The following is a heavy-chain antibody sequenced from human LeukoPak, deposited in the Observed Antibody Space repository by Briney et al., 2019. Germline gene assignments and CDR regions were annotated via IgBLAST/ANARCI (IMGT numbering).Heavy chain of an antibody. D-gene: IGHD2-15*01. CDR3: ARATVGLDY. V-gene: IGHV3-13*04. CDR2: IGTAGDT. CDR1: GFTFSSYD. J-gene: IGHJ4*02. Sequence: GGSLRLSCAASGFTFSSYDMHWVRQATGKGLEWVSSIGTAGDTYCSGSVKGRFTISRENAKNALYLQMNSLRAGDTAVYYCARATVGLDYWGQGTLVTVSS.